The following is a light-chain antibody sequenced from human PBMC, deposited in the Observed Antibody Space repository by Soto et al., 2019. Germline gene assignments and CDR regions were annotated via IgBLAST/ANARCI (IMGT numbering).Light chain of an antibody. Sequence: QSALTQPAAVSGSPGQSIAISCTGTSSDVGTYNSVSWYQQYPGKAPKLMIHDVSNRPSGVSDRFSGSKSGNTASLTISGLQSEDEADYYCSSYKSNSSYVFGSGTKVTVL. CDR1: SSDVGTYNS. CDR3: SSYKSNSSYV. J-gene: IGLJ1*01. V-gene: IGLV2-14*01. CDR2: DVS.